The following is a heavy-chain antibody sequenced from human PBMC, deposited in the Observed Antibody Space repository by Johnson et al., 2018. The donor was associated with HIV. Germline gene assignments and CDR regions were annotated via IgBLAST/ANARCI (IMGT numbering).Heavy chain of an antibody. CDR3: ARIGLPYYYGSGSYSHDAFDI. CDR2: INWNGGST. V-gene: IGHV3-20*04. D-gene: IGHD3-10*01. Sequence: VQLVESGGGVVRPGGSLRVSCAASGFTFDDYGMSWVRQAPGKWLEWVSGINWNGGSTGYADSVRGRFTISRDNAKNSLYLQMNSLRAEDTAVYYCARIGLPYYYGSGSYSHDAFDIWGQGTMVTVSS. CDR1: GFTFDDYG. J-gene: IGHJ3*02.